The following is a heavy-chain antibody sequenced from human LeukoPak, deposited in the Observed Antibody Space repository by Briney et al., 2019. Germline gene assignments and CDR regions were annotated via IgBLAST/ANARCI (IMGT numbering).Heavy chain of an antibody. D-gene: IGHD6-13*01. CDR1: GGSLSSYF. J-gene: IGHJ4*02. CDR3: ASQPSSWFTSFDS. V-gene: IGHV4-59*01. Sequence: SETLSLTCTVSGGSLSSYFWSWIRHPPGKGLELIAYIYYSGSTNYNPSLKSRVTISVDTSKNQFSLKLSSVTAADTAVYYCASQPSSWFTSFDSWGQGALVTVSS. CDR2: IYYSGST.